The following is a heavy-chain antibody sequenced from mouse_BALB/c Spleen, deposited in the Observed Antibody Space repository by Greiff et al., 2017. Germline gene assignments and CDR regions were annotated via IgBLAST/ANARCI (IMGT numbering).Heavy chain of an antibody. CDR2: ISSGSSTI. V-gene: IGHV5-17*02. CDR1: GFTFSSFG. J-gene: IGHJ2*01. CDR3: ARRDGSIDY. D-gene: IGHD2-3*01. Sequence: EVQVVESGGGLVQPGGSRKLSCAASGFTFSSFGMHWVRQAPEKGLEWVAYISSGSSTIYYADTVKGRFTISRDNPKNTLFLQMTSLRSEDTAMYYCARRDGSIDYWGQGTTLTVSS.